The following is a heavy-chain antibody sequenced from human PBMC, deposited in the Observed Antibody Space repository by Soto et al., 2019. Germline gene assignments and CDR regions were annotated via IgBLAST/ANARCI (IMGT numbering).Heavy chain of an antibody. D-gene: IGHD4-17*01. CDR2: ISAYSGAT. CDR1: GYTFTGYS. Sequence: QVQLVQSGAEVKKPGASVKVSCKASGYTFTGYSVGWVRQAPGQGLEWMGWISAYSGATYYAQRFQERLTMPTDASTGTASMELASRRSDDTAVDYWARPSGSDGDYAWSLKYWGQGTLVTVSS. J-gene: IGHJ4*02. CDR3: ARPSGSDGDYAWSLKY. V-gene: IGHV1-18*01.